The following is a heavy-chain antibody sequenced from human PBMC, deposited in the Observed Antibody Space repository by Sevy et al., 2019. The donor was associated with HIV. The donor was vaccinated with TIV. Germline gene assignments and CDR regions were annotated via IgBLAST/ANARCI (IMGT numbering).Heavy chain of an antibody. CDR2: IRYDGSNK. J-gene: IGHJ6*03. CDR1: GFTFSSYG. Sequence: GGCLRLSCAASGFTFSSYGMHCVRQAPGKGLEWVAFIRYDGSNKYYADSVKGRFTISRDNSKNTLSLQMNSLRAEDTAVDYWAKDGAVAGPYYYYYYMDVWGKGTTVTVSS. V-gene: IGHV3-30*02. D-gene: IGHD6-19*01. CDR3: AKDGAVAGPYYYYYYMDV.